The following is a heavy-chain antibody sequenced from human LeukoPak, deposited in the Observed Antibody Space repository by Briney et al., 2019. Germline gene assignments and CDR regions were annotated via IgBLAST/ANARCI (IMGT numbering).Heavy chain of an antibody. Sequence: GAPVKVSCKASGYTFTSYDINWVRQATGQGLEWMGWMNPNSGNTGYAQKFQGRVTMTRNTSISTAYMELSSLRSEDTAVYYCARRGSGSYYDWFDPWGQGTLVTVSS. CDR2: MNPNSGNT. J-gene: IGHJ5*02. CDR1: GYTFTSYD. D-gene: IGHD1-26*01. CDR3: ARRGSGSYYDWFDP. V-gene: IGHV1-8*01.